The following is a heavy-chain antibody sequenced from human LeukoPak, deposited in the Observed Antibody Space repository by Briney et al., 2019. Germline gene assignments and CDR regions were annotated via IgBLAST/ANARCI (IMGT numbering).Heavy chain of an antibody. D-gene: IGHD2-21*02. CDR1: GFTFSSYA. CDR2: ISGSGGST. Sequence: PGGSLRLSCEASGFTFSSYAMSWVRQAPGKGLEWVSAISGSGGSTYYADSVKGWFTISRDNSKNTLYLQMNSLRAEDTAVYYCAKAARTATSYYYYMDVWGKGTTVTISS. J-gene: IGHJ6*03. CDR3: AKAARTATSYYYYMDV. V-gene: IGHV3-23*01.